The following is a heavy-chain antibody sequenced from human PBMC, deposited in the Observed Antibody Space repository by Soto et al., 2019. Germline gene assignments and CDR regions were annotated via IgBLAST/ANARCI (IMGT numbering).Heavy chain of an antibody. CDR3: ASGVPPAADYYYYYMDV. CDR2: IYYSGST. Sequence: QLLESGPGLVKPSETLSLTCTVSGGSIISSSYYWGWIRQPPGKGLEWIGSIYYSGSTYYNPSLKSRVTISVDTSKNQFSLKLSSVTAADTAVYYCASGVPPAADYYYYYMDVWGKGTTVTVSS. V-gene: IGHV4-39*01. J-gene: IGHJ6*03. D-gene: IGHD2-2*01. CDR1: GGSIISSSYY.